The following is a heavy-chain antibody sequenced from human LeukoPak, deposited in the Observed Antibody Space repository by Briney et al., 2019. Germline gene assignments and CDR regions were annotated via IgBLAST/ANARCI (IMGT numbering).Heavy chain of an antibody. CDR3: ARAVAYYYVSGNYYPGAFDV. CDR2: LYSGANT. CDR1: GFTFDDYG. V-gene: IGHV3-53*01. D-gene: IGHD3-10*01. J-gene: IGHJ3*01. Sequence: PGGSLRLSCAASGFTFDDYGMSWVRQAPGKGLEWVSVLYSGANTYYADSVKGRFTISRDNSKNTLYLQMNSLRADDTAVYYCARAVAYYYVSGNYYPGAFDVWGQGTMVTVSS.